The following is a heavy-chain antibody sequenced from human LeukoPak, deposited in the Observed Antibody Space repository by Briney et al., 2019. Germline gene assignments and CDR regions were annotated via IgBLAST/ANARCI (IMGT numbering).Heavy chain of an antibody. CDR2: IISTANAI. CDR3: ARDSSWSYDY. CDR1: GFTFSIYS. Sequence: GGSLRLSCAASGFTFSIYSMNWVRQAPGKGLEWISYIISTANAIYYADSVKGRFTISRDNGENSVYLQMNSLRAEHTAVYYCARDSSWSYDYWGQGTLVTVSS. D-gene: IGHD3-10*01. V-gene: IGHV3-48*01. J-gene: IGHJ4*02.